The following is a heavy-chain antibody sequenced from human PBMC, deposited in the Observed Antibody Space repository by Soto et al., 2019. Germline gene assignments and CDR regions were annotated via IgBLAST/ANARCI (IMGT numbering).Heavy chain of an antibody. Sequence: GESLKISCKGSGYSFSSHWIGWVRQMPGKGLDWMGMIYPGDSDTRYSPSFLGQVTISADKCINTAYLQWSSLKASDTAMYYCARQGNGAEGFDFWGQGALVTVSS. V-gene: IGHV5-51*01. CDR1: GYSFSSHW. CDR3: ARQGNGAEGFDF. D-gene: IGHD4-17*01. J-gene: IGHJ4*02. CDR2: IYPGDSDT.